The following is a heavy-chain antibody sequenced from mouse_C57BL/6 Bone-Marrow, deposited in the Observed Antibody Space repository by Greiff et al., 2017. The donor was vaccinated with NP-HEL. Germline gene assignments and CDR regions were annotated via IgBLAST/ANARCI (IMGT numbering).Heavy chain of an antibody. D-gene: IGHD4-1*01. CDR1: GFTFSDYG. V-gene: IGHV5-17*01. CDR2: ISSGSSTI. Sequence: EVKVVESGGGLVKPGGSLKLSCAASGFTFSDYGMHWVRQAPEKGLEWVAYISSGSSTIYYADTVKGRFTISRDNAKNTLFLQMTSRRSEDTAMYYCARLGRGGFAYWGQGTLVTVSA. J-gene: IGHJ3*01. CDR3: ARLGRGGFAY.